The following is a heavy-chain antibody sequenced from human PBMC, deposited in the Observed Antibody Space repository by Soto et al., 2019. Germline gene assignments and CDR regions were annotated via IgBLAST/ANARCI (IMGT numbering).Heavy chain of an antibody. D-gene: IGHD6-19*01. CDR2: ISYSGST. CDR1: GGSISSSNYY. J-gene: IGHJ5*02. CDR3: ARSAVAGSLAWFDP. Sequence: QLQLQESGPGLVKPSEPLSLTCTVSGGSISSSNYYWGWIRQPPGKGLEWIGSISYSGSTYYNPSLKSRVTISRDMSKNQCSLKLSSVPAADTTVYYCARSAVAGSLAWFDPWGQGTLVTVSS. V-gene: IGHV4-39*01.